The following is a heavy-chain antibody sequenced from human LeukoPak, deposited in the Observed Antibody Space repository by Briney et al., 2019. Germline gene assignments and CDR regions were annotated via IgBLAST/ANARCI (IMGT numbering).Heavy chain of an antibody. V-gene: IGHV4-59*01. D-gene: IGHD6-13*01. J-gene: IGHJ5*02. Sequence: SETLSLTCTVSGGSISSYYWSRIRQPPGKGLEWIGYIYYSGSTNYNPSLKSRVTISVDTSRNQFSLKLSSVTAADTAVYYCARGLYSSSWYWFDPWGQGTLVTVSS. CDR3: ARGLYSSSWYWFDP. CDR2: IYYSGST. CDR1: GGSISSYY.